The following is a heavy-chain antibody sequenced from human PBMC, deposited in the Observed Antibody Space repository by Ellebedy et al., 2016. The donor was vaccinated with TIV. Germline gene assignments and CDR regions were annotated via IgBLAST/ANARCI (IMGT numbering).Heavy chain of an antibody. CDR1: GFTFDDYA. D-gene: IGHD4-17*01. J-gene: IGHJ4*02. V-gene: IGHV3-9*01. CDR2: ISWNSGSI. CDR3: AKDIGAYGDYVNY. Sequence: PGGSLRLSCAAPGFTFDDYAMHWVRQAPGKGLEWVSGISWNSGSIGYADSVKGRFTISRDNAKNSLYLQMNSLRAEDTALYYCAKDIGAYGDYVNYWGQGTLVTVSS.